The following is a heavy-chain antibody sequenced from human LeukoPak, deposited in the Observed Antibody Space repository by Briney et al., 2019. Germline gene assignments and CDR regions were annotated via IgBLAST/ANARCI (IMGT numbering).Heavy chain of an antibody. Sequence: GGSLRLSCAASGFTFSGSAMHWVRQASGKGLEWVGRIRSKANSYATAYAASVKGRFTISRDDSKNTAYLQMNSLKTEDTAVYYCTSTVVVTAIVFRHWGQGTLVTVSS. CDR2: IRSKANSYAT. CDR3: TSTVVVTAIVFRH. J-gene: IGHJ4*02. CDR1: GFTFSGSA. D-gene: IGHD2-21*02. V-gene: IGHV3-73*01.